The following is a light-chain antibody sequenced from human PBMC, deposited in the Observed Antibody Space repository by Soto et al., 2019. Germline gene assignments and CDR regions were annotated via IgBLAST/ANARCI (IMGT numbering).Light chain of an antibody. J-gene: IGLJ1*01. CDR3: SSYTDSSNYV. CDR2: QVT. Sequence: QSALTQPASVSGSPGQSITISCTGTNSDLAIYNYVSWYQQQPGKAPKLMIYQVTNRPSGVSNRFSGSRSGNTASLTISGLQAEDEADYYCSSYTDSSNYVFGTGTK. CDR1: NSDLAIYNY. V-gene: IGLV2-14*01.